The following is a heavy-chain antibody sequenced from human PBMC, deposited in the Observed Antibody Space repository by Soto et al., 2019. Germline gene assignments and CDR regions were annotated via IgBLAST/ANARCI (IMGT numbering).Heavy chain of an antibody. Sequence: ASVKVSCKASGYTFTSYGISWVRQAPGQGLEWMGWISAYNGNTNYAQKLQGRVTMTTDTSTSTAYMELRSLRSDDTAVYYCARDITMIVVVITGSGYYYGMDVWGQGTTVTVSS. CDR3: ARDITMIVVVITGSGYYYGMDV. V-gene: IGHV1-18*01. CDR1: GYTFTSYG. CDR2: ISAYNGNT. J-gene: IGHJ6*02. D-gene: IGHD3-22*01.